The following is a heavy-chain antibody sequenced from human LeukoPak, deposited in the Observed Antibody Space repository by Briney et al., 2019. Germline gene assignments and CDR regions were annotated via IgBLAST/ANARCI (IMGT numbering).Heavy chain of an antibody. D-gene: IGHD6-25*01. CDR3: AKSGGYGLIDY. CDR2: IYSSGST. V-gene: IGHV4-39*01. J-gene: IGHJ4*01. CDR1: GVSISSSRYY. Sequence: SETLSLTYNVSGVSISSSRYYWGWIRPPPGNGLEWIGSIYSSGSTYYNSSLKSRVTISIDTSKNQVSLKMSSVTAADTAVYYCAKSGGYGLIDYWGQGTLVTVSS.